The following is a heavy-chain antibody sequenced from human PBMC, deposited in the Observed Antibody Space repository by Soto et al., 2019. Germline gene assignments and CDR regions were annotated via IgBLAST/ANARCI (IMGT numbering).Heavy chain of an antibody. CDR2: VYYSGTT. Sequence: QVQLQESGPGLVKPSETLSLTCNVSGASVSTNSYYWSWVRQPPGKGLEWIGYVYYSGTTNYNPSLKSRVTISLDKSKNQFSLKLTSVTAADTAVYYCTRGMTPFDYWGQGSLVTVSS. V-gene: IGHV4-61*01. CDR1: GASVSTNSYY. CDR3: TRGMTPFDY. J-gene: IGHJ4*02.